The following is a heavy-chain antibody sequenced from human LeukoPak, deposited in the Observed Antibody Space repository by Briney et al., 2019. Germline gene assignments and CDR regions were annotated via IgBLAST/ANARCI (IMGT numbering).Heavy chain of an antibody. CDR3: ARARESVVPAAMYYYYYGMDV. CDR1: GGTFSSYA. Sequence: GASVKVSCKASGGTFSSYAISWVRQAPGQGLEWMGGIIPIFGTANYAQKFQGRVTITADESTSTAYMELSSLRSEDTAVYYCARARESVVPAAMYYYYYGMDVWGQGTTVTVSS. J-gene: IGHJ6*02. CDR2: IIPIFGTA. D-gene: IGHD2-2*01. V-gene: IGHV1-69*13.